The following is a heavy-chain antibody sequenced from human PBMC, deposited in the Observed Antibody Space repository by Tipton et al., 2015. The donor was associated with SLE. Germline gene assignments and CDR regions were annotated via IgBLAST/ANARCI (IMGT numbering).Heavy chain of an antibody. CDR1: GFTFSSYG. V-gene: IGHV3-30*02. D-gene: IGHD3-16*01. CDR3: AREATMITVGYYGMDV. CDR2: IRYDGSNK. J-gene: IGHJ6*02. Sequence: QVQLVQSGGGLVKPGGSLRLSCAASGFTFSSYGMHWVRQAPGKGLEWVAFIRYDGSNKYYADSVKGRFTISRDNSKNTLYLQMNSLRAEDTAVYYCAREATMITVGYYGMDVWGQGTTVTVSS.